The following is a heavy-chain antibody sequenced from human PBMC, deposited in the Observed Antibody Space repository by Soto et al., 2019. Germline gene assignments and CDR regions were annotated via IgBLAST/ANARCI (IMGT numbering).Heavy chain of an antibody. CDR1: GYTFTNFG. CDR3: ARVIPGVEAWFDP. Sequence: ASVKVSCKASGYTFTNFGVTWVRRAPGQGLEWMGWISAYTDTPNYAQKFQGRVTMTIDTSTSTAYMDLRSLTSDDTAVYYCARVIPGVEAWFDPWGQGTLVSVA. D-gene: IGHD2-2*01. J-gene: IGHJ5*02. CDR2: ISAYTDTP. V-gene: IGHV1-18*01.